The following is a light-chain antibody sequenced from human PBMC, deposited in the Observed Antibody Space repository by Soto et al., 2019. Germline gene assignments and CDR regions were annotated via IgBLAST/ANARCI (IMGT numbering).Light chain of an antibody. CDR3: SSYTNTNTRV. V-gene: IGLV2-14*01. CDR2: EVS. CDR1: TYKY. J-gene: IGLJ3*02. Sequence: QSVLTQPASVSGSPGQSITISCTGATYKYVSWYQQHPGKPPKLMIFEVSKRPSGISNRFSGSKSGNTASLTISGLQAEDEGDYYCSSYTNTNTRVFGGGTQRTVL.